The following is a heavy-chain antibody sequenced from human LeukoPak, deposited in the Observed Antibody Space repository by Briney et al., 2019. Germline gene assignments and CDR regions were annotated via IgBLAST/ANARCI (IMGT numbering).Heavy chain of an antibody. Sequence: SSGSTIYYAHSVKGRFTISRDNAKNSLYLQMNSLRAEDTAVYYCARDLTGLGGDYDGPFDYWGQGTLVTVSS. CDR2: SSGSTI. V-gene: IGHV3-11*01. CDR3: ARDLTGLGGDYDGPFDY. D-gene: IGHD4-17*01. J-gene: IGHJ4*02.